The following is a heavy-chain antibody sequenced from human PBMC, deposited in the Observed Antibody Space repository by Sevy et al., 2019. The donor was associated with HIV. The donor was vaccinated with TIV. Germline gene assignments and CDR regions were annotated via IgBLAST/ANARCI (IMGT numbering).Heavy chain of an antibody. J-gene: IGHJ6*03. CDR3: AREGRQNDYYYYMDV. V-gene: IGHV3-33*01. Sequence: GGSLRLSCAASGFTFSSYGIHWVRQAPGKGLEWVATIWYDGSKKYYVNSVKGRFNISRDNSKNTLYLRMNSLRAEDTAVYYCAREGRQNDYYYYMDVWGKGTTVTVSS. CDR2: IWYDGSKK. CDR1: GFTFSSYG.